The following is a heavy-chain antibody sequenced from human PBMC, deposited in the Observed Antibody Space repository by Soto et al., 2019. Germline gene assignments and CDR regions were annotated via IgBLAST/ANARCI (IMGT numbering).Heavy chain of an antibody. V-gene: IGHV4-59*08. CDR1: GDSISSYY. J-gene: IGHJ6*02. CDR3: VRQGFGPLHGLVDV. CDR2: LYYGRSA. Sequence: SETLSLTCTVSGDSISSYYSMWIRQPPGKGLESIGYLYYGRSANYNPSLKSRVTLSVDTSTNQCSLTLSSVTAADTAVYYCVRQGFGPLHGLVDVWGQGTTVTVSS. D-gene: IGHD3-10*01.